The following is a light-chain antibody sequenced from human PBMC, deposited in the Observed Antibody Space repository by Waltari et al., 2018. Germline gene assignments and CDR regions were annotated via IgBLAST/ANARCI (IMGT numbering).Light chain of an antibody. CDR1: QSISSY. CDR2: AAS. CDR3: QQSFSSPWT. V-gene: IGKV1-39*01. Sequence: DIQMTQSPSSLSASVGDRVTITCRASQSISSYLNWYQQKPGKAPKLLIYAASSLQSGVPSRFSGSGSGTDFTLTISSLQPDDFAIYFCQQSFSSPWTFGQGTRV. J-gene: IGKJ1*01.